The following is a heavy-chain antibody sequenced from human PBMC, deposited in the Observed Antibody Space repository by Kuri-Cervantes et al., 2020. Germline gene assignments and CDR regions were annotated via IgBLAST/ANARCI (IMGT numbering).Heavy chain of an antibody. CDR3: ARGVKERAFDI. J-gene: IGHJ3*02. CDR2: IYYSGST. D-gene: IGHD3-10*01. CDR1: GVSISSYY. Sequence: ESLKISCTVSGVSISSYYWSWVRQPPGKGLEWMGYIYYSGSTNYNPSLKSRVTISVDTSKNQFSLKLSTVTAADTAVYYYARGVKERAFDIWGQGTMVTVSS. V-gene: IGHV4-59*01.